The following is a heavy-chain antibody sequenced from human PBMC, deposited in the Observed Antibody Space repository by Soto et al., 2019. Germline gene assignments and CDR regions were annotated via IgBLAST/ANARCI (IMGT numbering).Heavy chain of an antibody. J-gene: IGHJ6*02. V-gene: IGHV1-2*02. CDR3: AREGVDTATYYYYYYGMDV. CDR1: GYTFTGYY. D-gene: IGHD5-18*01. CDR2: INPNSGGT. Sequence: ASVKVSCKASGYTFTGYYMHWVRQAPGQGLEWMGWINPNSGGTKYAQKFQGRVTMTRDTSISTAYMELSRLRSDDTAVYYCAREGVDTATYYYYYYGMDVWGQGTTVTVSS.